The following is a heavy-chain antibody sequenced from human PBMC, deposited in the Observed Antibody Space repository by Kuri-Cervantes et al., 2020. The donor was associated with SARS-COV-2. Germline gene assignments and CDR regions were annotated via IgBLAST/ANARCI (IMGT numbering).Heavy chain of an antibody. Sequence: GESLKISCTASGFTFGDYAMSWVRQAPGKGLEWVGFIRSKAYGGTTEYAASVKGRFTISRDDSKSIAYLQMNSLKTEDTAVYYCTWTDSSGYYFDFDYWGQGTLVTAPQ. J-gene: IGHJ4*02. CDR2: IRSKAYGGTT. D-gene: IGHD3-22*01. CDR1: GFTFGDYA. V-gene: IGHV3-49*04. CDR3: TWTDSSGYYFDFDY.